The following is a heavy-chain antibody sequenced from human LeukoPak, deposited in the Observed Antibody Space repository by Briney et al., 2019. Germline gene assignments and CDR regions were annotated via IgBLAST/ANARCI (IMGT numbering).Heavy chain of an antibody. V-gene: IGHV3-30*02. CDR3: AREDDYSNYFDY. D-gene: IGHD4-11*01. Sequence: SGGSLRLSCAASGFTFSSYGMHWVRQAPGKGLEWVAFIRYDGSNKYYADSVKGRFTISRDNSKNTLYLQMNSLRAEDTAVYYCAREDDYSNYFDYWGQGTLVTVSS. CDR2: IRYDGSNK. CDR1: GFTFSSYG. J-gene: IGHJ4*02.